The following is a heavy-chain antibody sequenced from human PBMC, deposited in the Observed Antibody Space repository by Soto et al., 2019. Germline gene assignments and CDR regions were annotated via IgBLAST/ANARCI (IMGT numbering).Heavy chain of an antibody. J-gene: IGHJ4*02. V-gene: IGHV3-23*01. CDR1: GFTFSSYA. D-gene: IGHD2-15*01. Sequence: PGGSLRLSCAASGFTFSSYAMRWVRQAPGKGLEWVSGIDGSGRNTYYADSVKGRFTISRDNSKNTLSVQMNGLRVEDTALYYCAKDGGSFCSGGTCYFPGPDYWGQGTLVTVSS. CDR3: AKDGGSFCSGGTCYFPGPDY. CDR2: IDGSGRNT.